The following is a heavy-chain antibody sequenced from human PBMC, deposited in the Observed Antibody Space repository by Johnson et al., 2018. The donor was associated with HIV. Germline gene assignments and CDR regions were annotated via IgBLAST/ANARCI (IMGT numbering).Heavy chain of an antibody. CDR2: LSYDGSNK. J-gene: IGHJ3*02. V-gene: IGHV3-30*14. D-gene: IGHD2-15*01. CDR1: GFTFSSSA. Sequence: QVQLVESGGGVVQPGRSLRLSCAASGFTFSSSALHWVRQAPGKGLEWVAVLSYDGSNKYYADSVKGRFTISRDNSKNTLYLQMGSLRVEDMAVYYCAKDRWVGVGDAFDIWGQGTMVTVSA. CDR3: AKDRWVGVGDAFDI.